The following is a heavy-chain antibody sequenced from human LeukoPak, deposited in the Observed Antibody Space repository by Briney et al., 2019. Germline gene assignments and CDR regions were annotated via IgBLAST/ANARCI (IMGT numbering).Heavy chain of an antibody. CDR2: IRQDGSEE. CDR3: ARDDSSSWYNDY. D-gene: IGHD6-13*01. Sequence: PGGSLRLSCAASGFTFSSYWMSWVRQAPGKGLEWVANIRQDGSEEFYVDSVKGRFTISRNNAKNSLYLQMNSLRAEDTAVYYCARDDSSSWYNDYWGQGTLVTVSS. CDR1: GFTFSSYW. V-gene: IGHV3-7*01. J-gene: IGHJ4*02.